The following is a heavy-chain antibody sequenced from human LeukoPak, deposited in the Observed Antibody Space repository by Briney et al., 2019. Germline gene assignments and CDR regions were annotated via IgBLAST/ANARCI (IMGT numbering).Heavy chain of an antibody. D-gene: IGHD2-2*01. Sequence: PGGSLRLSCAASGFTFSSYIMNWVRQAPGKGLEWVSSISSSSSYIYYADSVKGRLTISRDNSKNTLYLQMNRLRVEDTAVYYCAGYCSTTSCYSSPNWFDPWGQGTLVTVSS. V-gene: IGHV3-21*04. J-gene: IGHJ5*02. CDR3: AGYCSTTSCYSSPNWFDP. CDR2: ISSSSSYI. CDR1: GFTFSSYI.